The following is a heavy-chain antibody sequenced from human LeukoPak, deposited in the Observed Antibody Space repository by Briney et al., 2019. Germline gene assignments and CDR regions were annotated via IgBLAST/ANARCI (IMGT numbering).Heavy chain of an antibody. Sequence: ASVKVSCKASGYTFTSYGISWVRQAPGQGLEWMGWISAYNGNTNYAQKLQGRVTMTTDTSTSTAYMELRSLRSDDTAVYYCARAPIWFGKLSFDYWGQGTLVTVSS. D-gene: IGHD3-10*01. J-gene: IGHJ4*02. V-gene: IGHV1-18*01. CDR3: ARAPIWFGKLSFDY. CDR1: GYTFTSYG. CDR2: ISAYNGNT.